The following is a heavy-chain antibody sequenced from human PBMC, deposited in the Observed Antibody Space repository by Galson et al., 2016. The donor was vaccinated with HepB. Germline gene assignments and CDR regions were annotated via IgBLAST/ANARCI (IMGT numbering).Heavy chain of an antibody. CDR1: GFTFSSYN. J-gene: IGHJ6*02. CDR3: ARDERWPRGMDV. CDR2: ISSSSNSI. Sequence: SLRLSCAASGFTFSSYNMNWVRQAPGKGLEWVSSISSSSNSIYDADSVKGRFTIPRDNAKNSLFLQMNSLRAEDTAVYYWARDERWPRGMDVWGQGTTVTVSS. V-gene: IGHV3-21*01. D-gene: IGHD6-19*01.